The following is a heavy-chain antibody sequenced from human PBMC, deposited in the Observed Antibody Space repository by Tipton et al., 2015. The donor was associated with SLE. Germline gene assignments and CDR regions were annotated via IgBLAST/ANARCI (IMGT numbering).Heavy chain of an antibody. V-gene: IGHV4-4*08. CDR1: GGSISSYY. J-gene: IGHJ5*02. D-gene: IGHD3-10*01. CDR2: IYTSGST. Sequence: TLSLTCTVSGGSISSYYWSWIRQSPGKGLEWIGYIYTSGSTNYNPPRKSRVTISADTSKNQFSLKLSSVTAADTAVYYCASGGYGSGSHYLGGWFDPWGRGTLVTVSS. CDR3: ASGGYGSGSHYLGGWFDP.